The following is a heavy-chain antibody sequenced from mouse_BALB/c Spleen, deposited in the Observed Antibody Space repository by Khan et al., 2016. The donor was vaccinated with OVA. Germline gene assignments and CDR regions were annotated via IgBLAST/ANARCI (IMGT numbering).Heavy chain of an antibody. Sequence: QVQLKQSGAELVRPGASVKLSCKTSGYIFTSYWINWVKQRSGQGLEWIARIYPGTDNTSYNEKFKDKATLTADKSSSTAYMQLSSLKSEDSDVYCCAREEALYHVDHWGQGTTLTVSS. CDR2: IYPGTDNT. D-gene: IGHD3-2*02. J-gene: IGHJ2*01. CDR1: GYIFTSYW. V-gene: IGHV1-76*01. CDR3: AREEALYHVDH.